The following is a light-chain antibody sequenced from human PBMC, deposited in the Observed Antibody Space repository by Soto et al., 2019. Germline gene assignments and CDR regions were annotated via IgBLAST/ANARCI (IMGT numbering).Light chain of an antibody. CDR3: QKYNSAPHT. J-gene: IGKJ5*01. CDR1: QGISND. CDR2: AAS. V-gene: IGKV1-27*01. Sequence: DIQMTQSPSSLSASVGDRVTITCRASQGISNDLAWYQQKPGKVPKLLIYAASTLQPGVPSRFSGSGSGTYFTLTISSLQPEDVATYYCQKYNSAPHTFGQGTRLEIK.